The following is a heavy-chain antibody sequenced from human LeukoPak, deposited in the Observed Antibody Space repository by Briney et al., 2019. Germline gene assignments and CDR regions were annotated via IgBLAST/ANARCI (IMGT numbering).Heavy chain of an antibody. CDR2: ISGSGGST. D-gene: IGHD4-17*01. Sequence: PGGSLRLSSAASGFTFSSYAMSWVRQAPGKGLEWVSAISGSGGSTYYADSVKGRFTISRDNSKNTLCLQMNSLRAEDTAVYYCAKDRRDDYGDYFDYWGQGTLVTVSS. J-gene: IGHJ4*02. V-gene: IGHV3-23*01. CDR3: AKDRRDDYGDYFDY. CDR1: GFTFSSYA.